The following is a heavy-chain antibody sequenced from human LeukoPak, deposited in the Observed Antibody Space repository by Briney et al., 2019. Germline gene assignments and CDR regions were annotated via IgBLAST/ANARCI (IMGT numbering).Heavy chain of an antibody. CDR3: ARGYCTSTSCYADYYYYYMDV. J-gene: IGHJ6*03. D-gene: IGHD2-2*01. V-gene: IGHV3-23*01. CDR2: ISAGATRT. CDR1: GFTFRNYA. Sequence: GGSLRLSCAASGFTFRNYAMAWVRQAPGKGLEWVSGISAGATRTYYTNSVRGRFTISRDNSENTLYLQMNSLRAEDAAVYYCARGYCTSTSCYADYYYYYMDVWGKGTTVTVSS.